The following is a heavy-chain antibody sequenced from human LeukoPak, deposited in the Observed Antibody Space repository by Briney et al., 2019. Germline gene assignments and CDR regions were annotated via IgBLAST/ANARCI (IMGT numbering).Heavy chain of an antibody. D-gene: IGHD1-26*01. CDR2: IHTSGST. J-gene: IGHJ6*03. Sequence: SETLSLTCTVSGGSISSGSYYWSWIRQPAGKGLEWIGRIHTSGSTNYNPSLKSRVTISVDTSKNQFSLKLSSVTAADTAVYYCARALLYYYYMDVWGKGTTVTVSS. V-gene: IGHV4-61*02. CDR1: GGSISSGSYY. CDR3: ARALLYYYYMDV.